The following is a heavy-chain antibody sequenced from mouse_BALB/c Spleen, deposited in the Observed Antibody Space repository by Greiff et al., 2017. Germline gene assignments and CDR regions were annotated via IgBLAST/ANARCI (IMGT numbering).Heavy chain of an antibody. Sequence: EVKLVESGPSLVKPSQTLSLTCSVTGDSITSGYWNWIRKFPGNKLEYMGYISYSGSTYYNPSLKSRISITRDTSKNQYYLQLNSVTTEDTATYYCARRHYYGTLYAMDYWGQGTSVTVSS. CDR1: GDSITSGY. CDR2: ISYSGST. V-gene: IGHV3-8*02. J-gene: IGHJ4*01. CDR3: ARRHYYGTLYAMDY. D-gene: IGHD1-1*01.